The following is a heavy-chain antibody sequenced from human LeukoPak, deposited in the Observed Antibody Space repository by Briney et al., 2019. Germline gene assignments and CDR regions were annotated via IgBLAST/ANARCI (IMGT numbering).Heavy chain of an antibody. D-gene: IGHD3-22*01. CDR1: GFTFSNYW. J-gene: IGHJ4*02. CDR2: IDSDGNIT. Sequence: GGSLRLSCAGSGFTFSNYWVHWVRQAPGKGLVWVSRIDSDGNITTYADSVKGRFTISRDNAKNTLYLQMNSLRAEDTAVYYCARISYDSSGYYDYWGQGTLVTVSS. CDR3: ARISYDSSGYYDY. V-gene: IGHV3-74*01.